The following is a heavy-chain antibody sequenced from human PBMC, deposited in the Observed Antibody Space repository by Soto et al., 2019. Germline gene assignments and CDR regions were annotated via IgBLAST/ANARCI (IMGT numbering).Heavy chain of an antibody. CDR2: ISYDGSNK. Sequence: QVQLVESGGGVVQPGRSLRLSCAASGFTFSSYAMHWVRQAPGKGLEWVAVISYDGSNKYYADSVKGRFTISRDNSKNTLYLQMNSLRAEDTAVYYCARGMPYGDYTLGYWGQGTLVTVSS. J-gene: IGHJ4*02. V-gene: IGHV3-30-3*01. CDR3: ARGMPYGDYTLGY. CDR1: GFTFSSYA. D-gene: IGHD4-17*01.